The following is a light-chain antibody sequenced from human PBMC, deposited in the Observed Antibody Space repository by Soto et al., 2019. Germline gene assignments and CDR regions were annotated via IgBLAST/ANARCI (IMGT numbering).Light chain of an antibody. J-gene: IGLJ2*01. CDR3: SSYTSSNTLV. CDR1: SSDVGGYDY. V-gene: IGLV2-14*01. Sequence: QSALTQPASVSGSPGQSITISCTGTSSDVGGYDYVSWYQQHPGKAPKLMIYDVSTRPSGISNRFSGSKSGNTASLTISGLQAEDEAEYYCSSYTSSNTLVFGGGTKVTV. CDR2: DVS.